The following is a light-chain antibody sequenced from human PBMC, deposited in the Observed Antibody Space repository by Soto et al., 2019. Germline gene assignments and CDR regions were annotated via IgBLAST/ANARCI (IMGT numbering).Light chain of an antibody. CDR2: DVN. J-gene: IGLJ1*01. CDR1: SSDVGGYIF. CDR3: VSFAGGTYV. V-gene: IGLV2-8*01. Sequence: QSVLTQPPSASGTPGQGVTISCSGTSSDVGGYIFVSWYQQHPGKVAKLIIYDVNKRPSGVPDRFSGSKYGNTASLTVSGLQAEDEGDYYCVSFAGGTYVFGTGTKVTVL.